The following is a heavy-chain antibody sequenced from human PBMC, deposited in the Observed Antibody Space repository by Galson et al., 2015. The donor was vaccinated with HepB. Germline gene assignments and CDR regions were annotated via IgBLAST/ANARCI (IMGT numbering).Heavy chain of an antibody. CDR3: ARGSISIAAIDY. CDR1: EYTFTSYY. CDR2: INPSGGST. D-gene: IGHD6-6*01. V-gene: IGHV1-46*01. Sequence: SVKVSCKASEYTFTSYYMHWVRQAPGQGLEWMGIINPSGGSTSYAQKFQGRATMTRDTSTSTVYMELSSLRSEDTAVYYCARGSISIAAIDYWGQGTLVTVSS. J-gene: IGHJ4*02.